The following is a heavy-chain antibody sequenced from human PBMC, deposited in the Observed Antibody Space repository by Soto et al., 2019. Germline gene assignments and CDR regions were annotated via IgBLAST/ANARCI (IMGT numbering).Heavy chain of an antibody. Sequence: SLRLSCAASGFTFSIYCMHWVRQAPGKGLVWVSRINGDGSATNYADSVKGRFTISRDNAKNTLHLQMNSLRAEDTALYYCARREATDGVLDFWGQGTLVTVSS. V-gene: IGHV3-74*01. CDR3: ARREATDGVLDF. J-gene: IGHJ4*02. D-gene: IGHD1-26*01. CDR2: INGDGSAT. CDR1: GFTFSIYC.